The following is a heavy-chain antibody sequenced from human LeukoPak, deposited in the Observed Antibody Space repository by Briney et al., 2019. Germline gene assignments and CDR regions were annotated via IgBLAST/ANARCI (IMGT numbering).Heavy chain of an antibody. D-gene: IGHD6-6*01. J-gene: IGHJ4*02. CDR3: ARGSIATRPTFFEY. V-gene: IGHV3-21*01. CDR2: ISSNGTDI. CDR1: GFTFSSHN. Sequence: PGGSLRLSCAASGFTFSSHNINWVRQAPGKGLEWVSAISSNGTDIYYADSLKGRFTISRDNAKNSLYLQMDSLRDEDTAVYYCARGSIATRPTFFEYWGQGTLVTVSS.